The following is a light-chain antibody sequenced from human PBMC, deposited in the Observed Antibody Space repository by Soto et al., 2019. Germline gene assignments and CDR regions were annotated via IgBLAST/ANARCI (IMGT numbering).Light chain of an antibody. Sequence: VLTQSPATLSVSHGERATLSCRASQNIKTNLAWYQHKPGQAPRLLIYGAFTGATGVPARFSGSGSGTEFTLTISSLQSEDFATYYCQQYNSWPRTFGQGTKVDI. CDR1: QNIKTN. J-gene: IGKJ1*01. CDR2: GAF. V-gene: IGKV3-15*01. CDR3: QQYNSWPRT.